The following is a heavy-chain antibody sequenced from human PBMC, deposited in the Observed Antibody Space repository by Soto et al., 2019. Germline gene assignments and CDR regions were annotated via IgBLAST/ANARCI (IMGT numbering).Heavy chain of an antibody. D-gene: IGHD3-22*01. Sequence: QVQLVQSGAEVKKPGSSVKVSCKASGGTFSSFVISWVRQAPGQGLEWMGRIIPSIGIINYAQKFQGRVTIPADTSTSPAYMELSSLRSDDTAVYYCAREGDTNFHSDSSDEQGYWCQGTLVTVSS. CDR1: GGTFSSFV. CDR2: IIPSIGII. CDR3: AREGDTNFHSDSSDEQGY. J-gene: IGHJ1*01. V-gene: IGHV1-69*04.